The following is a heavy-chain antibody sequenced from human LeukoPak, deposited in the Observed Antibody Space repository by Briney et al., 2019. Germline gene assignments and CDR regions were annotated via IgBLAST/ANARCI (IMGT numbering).Heavy chain of an antibody. CDR3: ARSSSVTLDAFDI. Sequence: ASVKVSCKASGYTFTGYYMHWVRQAPGQGLEWMGWINPNSGGTNYAQKFQGRVTMTRDTSISTAYMELSRLRSDDTAEYYCARSSSVTLDAFDIWGQGTMVTVSS. CDR2: INPNSGGT. CDR1: GYTFTGYY. D-gene: IGHD2-21*02. V-gene: IGHV1-2*02. J-gene: IGHJ3*02.